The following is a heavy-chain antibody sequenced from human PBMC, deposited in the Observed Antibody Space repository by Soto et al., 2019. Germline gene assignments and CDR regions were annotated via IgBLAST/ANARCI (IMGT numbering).Heavy chain of an antibody. CDR2: ISGDNTKT. CDR3: VSEGDLEFYFDY. CDR1: GYTFTAYG. Sequence: QVQLVQSGPEVKKPGASVKVSFRTSGYTFTAYGIIWVRQAPGQGLEWMAWISGDNTKTKVAQKFRGRVTMTTDTPTSTAYMDLRSLRSDDTAVYYCVSEGDLEFYFDYWGQGTLVTVSS. V-gene: IGHV1-18*04. D-gene: IGHD1-26*01. J-gene: IGHJ4*02.